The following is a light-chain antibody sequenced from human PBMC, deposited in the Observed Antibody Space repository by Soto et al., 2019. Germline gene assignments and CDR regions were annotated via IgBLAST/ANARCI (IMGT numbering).Light chain of an antibody. CDR2: GTS. J-gene: IGKJ2*01. CDR1: QSVSSSN. Sequence: EIVLTQSPVTLSLSPGERATLSCRASQSVSSSNLAWYQQKTGQAPRLLIYGTSSRATGIPDRFSGSGSGTDFTLTISRLEPEDFAAYYCQQYGTSPPYTFGQGTKLEIK. V-gene: IGKV3-20*01. CDR3: QQYGTSPPYT.